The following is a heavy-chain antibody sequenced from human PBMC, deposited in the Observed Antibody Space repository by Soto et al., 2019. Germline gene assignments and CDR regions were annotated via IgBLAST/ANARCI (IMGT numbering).Heavy chain of an antibody. J-gene: IGHJ4*02. V-gene: IGHV3-7*03. CDR1: GFSFSIEW. CDR3: ASAMVQQLADYNDY. Sequence: PGGSLRLSCAASGFSFSIEWMSWGRQAPGKGLEWVANIKQDGSEKYYVDSVKGLFTISRDNAKHSLYLQMNSLRAEDTAVYYCASAMVQQLADYNDYWGQGTPVTVSS. D-gene: IGHD6-13*01. CDR2: IKQDGSEK.